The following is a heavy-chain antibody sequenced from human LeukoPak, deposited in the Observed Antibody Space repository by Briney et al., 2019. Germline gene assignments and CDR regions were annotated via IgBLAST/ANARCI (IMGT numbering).Heavy chain of an antibody. D-gene: IGHD3/OR15-3a*01. CDR1: GFTVSSNY. J-gene: IGHJ3*02. CDR2: IYSGGST. CDR3: AKSELLILLDAFDI. V-gene: IGHV3-66*01. Sequence: GGSLRLSCAASGFTVSSNYMSWVRQAPGKGLEWVSVIYSGGSTYYADSVKGRFTISRDNSKNTLYLQMNSLRAEDTAVYYCAKSELLILLDAFDIWGQGTLVTVSS.